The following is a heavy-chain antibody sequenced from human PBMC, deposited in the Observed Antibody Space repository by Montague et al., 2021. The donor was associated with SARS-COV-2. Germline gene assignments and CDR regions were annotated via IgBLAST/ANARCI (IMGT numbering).Heavy chain of an antibody. D-gene: IGHD3-10*01. CDR3: ARLVWFGELSSENWFDP. CDR1: GGSISSSSNY. V-gene: IGHV4-39*01. CDR2: IYYSGST. J-gene: IGHJ5*02. Sequence: SETLSLTCTVSGGSISSSSNYWGWIRQPPGKGLEWIGSIYYSGSTYYNSSLKSRVTISVDTSMNQFSLKLNSVTAADTAVYYCARLVWFGELSSENWFDPWGPGTLVTVSS.